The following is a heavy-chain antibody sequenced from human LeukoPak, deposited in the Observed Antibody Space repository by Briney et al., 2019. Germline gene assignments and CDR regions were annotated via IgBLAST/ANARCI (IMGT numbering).Heavy chain of an antibody. J-gene: IGHJ4*02. Sequence: GGSLRLSCAASGFTFSRYAMNWVRQAPGKGLEWVSYISSSGSTIYYADSVKGRFTISRDNAKNSLYLQMNSLRAEDTAVYYCARSGIHGDFDYWGQGTLVTVSS. CDR3: ARSGIHGDFDY. CDR2: ISSSGSTI. CDR1: GFTFSRYA. D-gene: IGHD4-17*01. V-gene: IGHV3-48*03.